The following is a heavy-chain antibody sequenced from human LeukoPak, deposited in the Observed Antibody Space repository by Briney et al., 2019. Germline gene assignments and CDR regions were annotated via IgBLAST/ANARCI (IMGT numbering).Heavy chain of an antibody. CDR1: GYTFTSYG. CDR2: INPHTGGT. D-gene: IGHD2-15*01. Sequence: ASVKVSCRASGYTFTSYGISWVRQAPGQGLEWMGWINPHTGGTNYAQKFQGRVTMTRDTSISTAYMELSGLTSDDTAVYYCARPYCSGGSCHDYFDYWGQGTLVTVSS. V-gene: IGHV1-2*02. CDR3: ARPYCSGGSCHDYFDY. J-gene: IGHJ4*02.